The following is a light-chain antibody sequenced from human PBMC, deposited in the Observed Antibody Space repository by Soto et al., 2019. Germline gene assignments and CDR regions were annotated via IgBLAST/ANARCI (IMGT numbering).Light chain of an antibody. J-gene: IGKJ1*01. Sequence: EIVLTQSPATLSLSPGERATLSCRASQSVSSYLAWYQQKPGQAPRLLIYDASNRATGIPARFSGSGSATDFTLTISSLEPEDFAVYYCQQRSSWPWTFGQGTKVEIK. V-gene: IGKV3-11*01. CDR3: QQRSSWPWT. CDR2: DAS. CDR1: QSVSSY.